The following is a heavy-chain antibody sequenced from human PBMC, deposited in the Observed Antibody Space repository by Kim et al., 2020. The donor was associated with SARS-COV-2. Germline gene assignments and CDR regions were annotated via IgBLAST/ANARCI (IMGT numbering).Heavy chain of an antibody. J-gene: IGHJ4*02. D-gene: IGHD3-10*01. CDR3: AKDLLIEGVGDY. V-gene: IGHV3-23*01. Sequence: YSADSVKGRITISRDNSKNTLYLQRNSQIAEDTAVYYCAKDLLIEGVGDYWGQGTLVTVSS.